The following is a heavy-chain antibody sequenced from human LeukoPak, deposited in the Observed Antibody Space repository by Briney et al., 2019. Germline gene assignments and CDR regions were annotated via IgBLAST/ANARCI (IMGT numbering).Heavy chain of an antibody. CDR2: IYCDGNT. V-gene: IGHV3-66*02. Sequence: GGSLRLSCAASGFTVSGNFMSWVRQAPGKGLEWVSVIYCDGNTYYADSVRGRFTVSRDNSRDTLYTQMNSLRAEDKAVYYCARDLYCSAGSCSSWGQGTLVAVSS. CDR3: ARDLYCSAGSCSS. D-gene: IGHD2-15*01. CDR1: GFTVSGNF. J-gene: IGHJ5*02.